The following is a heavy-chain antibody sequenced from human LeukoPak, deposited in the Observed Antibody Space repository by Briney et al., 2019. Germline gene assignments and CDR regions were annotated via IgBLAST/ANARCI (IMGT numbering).Heavy chain of an antibody. Sequence: SVKVSWQGSGGTFSSYSISWGRQGPGQRVGWVGGVIPIFGTANYAQKFQGRVTITADESTSTAYMELSSLRSEDTAVYYCARAIPQGHDILTGPHMDVWGQGTTVTVSS. D-gene: IGHD3-9*01. CDR1: GGTFSSYS. CDR3: ARAIPQGHDILTGPHMDV. V-gene: IGHV1-69*01. CDR2: VIPIFGTA. J-gene: IGHJ6*02.